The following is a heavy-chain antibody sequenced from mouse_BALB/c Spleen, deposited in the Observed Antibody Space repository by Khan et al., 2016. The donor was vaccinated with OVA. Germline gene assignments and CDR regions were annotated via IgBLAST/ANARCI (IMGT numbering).Heavy chain of an antibody. Sequence: QVQLQQSAAELARPGASVKMSCKASGYTFISYTMHWVKQRPGQGLEWIGYINPRSGYTDYNQKFKDKTTLSADKSSSTAYIQLSSLTSEDSAVYYGERRRGGYYFDYWGQGTTLTVSS. CDR1: GYTFISYT. V-gene: IGHV1-4*02. J-gene: IGHJ2*01. CDR2: INPRSGYT. CDR3: ERRRGGYYFDY.